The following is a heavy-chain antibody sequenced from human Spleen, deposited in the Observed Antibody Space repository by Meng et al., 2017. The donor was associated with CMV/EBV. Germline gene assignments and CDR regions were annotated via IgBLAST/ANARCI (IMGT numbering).Heavy chain of an antibody. CDR3: ARAYGGIIVVVPAAPNWFDP. CDR2: TYYRSKWYN. Sequence: AAWNWFRQSPSRGLEWLGRTYYRSKWYNDYAVSVKSRITINPDTSKNQFSLQLNSVTPEDTAVYYCARAYGGIIVVVPAAPNWFDPWGQGTLVTVSS. J-gene: IGHJ5*02. D-gene: IGHD2-2*01. V-gene: IGHV6-1*01. CDR1: AA.